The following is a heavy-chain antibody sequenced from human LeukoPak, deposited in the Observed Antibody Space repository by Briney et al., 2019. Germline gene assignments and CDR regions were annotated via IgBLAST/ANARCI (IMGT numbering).Heavy chain of an antibody. V-gene: IGHV5-51*01. D-gene: IGHD2-15*01. J-gene: IGHJ4*02. CDR1: GYSFTSYW. CDR2: ICPGDSDT. CDR3: ARRKYCSGGSCSYFDY. Sequence: GESLKISCKGSGYSFTSYWIGWVRQMPGKGLEWMGIICPGDSDTRYSPSFQGQVTISADKSISTAYLQWSSLKASDTAMYYCARRKYCSGGSCSYFDYWGQGTLVTVSS.